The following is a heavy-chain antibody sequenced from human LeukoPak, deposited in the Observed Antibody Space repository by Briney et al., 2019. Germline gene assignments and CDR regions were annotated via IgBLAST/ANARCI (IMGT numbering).Heavy chain of an antibody. V-gene: IGHV1-46*01. CDR1: GYSFTNYY. Sequence: ASVKVSCKASGYSFTNYYIHWVRQTPGQGLEWMGIINPSADYTVYAQKFQSRVTMTRDTSTNTVYMELSSLRSEDTAMFYCARAMPATYFFDYWGQGALVTVSS. CDR3: ARAMPATYFFDY. D-gene: IGHD2-2*01. J-gene: IGHJ4*02. CDR2: INPSADYT.